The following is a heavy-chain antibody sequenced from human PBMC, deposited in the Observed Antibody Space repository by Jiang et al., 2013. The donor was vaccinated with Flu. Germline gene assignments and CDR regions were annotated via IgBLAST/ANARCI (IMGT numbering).Heavy chain of an antibody. CDR2: IYYIGST. CDR1: GGSISGYY. V-gene: IGHV4-59*01. Sequence: GPGLVKPSETLSLTCTVSGGSISGYYWTWIRQPPGKGLEWIGYIYYIGSTSYNPSLKSRVTISVDTSKNQFSLKLSSVTAADTAVYYCAGGSSSSVFDYWGQGTLVTVSS. D-gene: IGHD6-6*01. CDR3: AGGSSSSVFDY. J-gene: IGHJ4*02.